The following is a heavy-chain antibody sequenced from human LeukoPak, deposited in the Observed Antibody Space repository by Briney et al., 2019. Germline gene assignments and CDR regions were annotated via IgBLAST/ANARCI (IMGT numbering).Heavy chain of an antibody. Sequence: PGGSLRISCTASGLIFRNFVMTWARQAPGKGLEWVASIGGSDGTTDYAGSVKDRFTISRDNSRNTLYLQMNSLRAEDTAVYYCARARTTRGFDYWGQGTLVTVSS. CDR1: GLIFRNFV. CDR3: ARARTTRGFDY. V-gene: IGHV3-23*01. J-gene: IGHJ4*02. CDR2: IGGSDGTT. D-gene: IGHD4-17*01.